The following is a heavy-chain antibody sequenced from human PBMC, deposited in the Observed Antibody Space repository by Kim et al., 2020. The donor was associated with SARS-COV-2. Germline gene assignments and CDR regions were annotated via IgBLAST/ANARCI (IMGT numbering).Heavy chain of an antibody. J-gene: IGHJ5*01. V-gene: IGHV5-51*01. CDR3: ARVKSVTLYNFFDS. Sequence: GESLKISCKGSGYGFTIYWIAWVRQMPGKGLEWMGSIYPRDSDTRYSPSFQGLVTFSADKSISTAHLQWNTLKASDTAMYYCARVKSVTLYNFFDSWGQGTLVIVSS. CDR1: GYGFTIYW. CDR2: IYPRDSDT. D-gene: IGHD3-3*01.